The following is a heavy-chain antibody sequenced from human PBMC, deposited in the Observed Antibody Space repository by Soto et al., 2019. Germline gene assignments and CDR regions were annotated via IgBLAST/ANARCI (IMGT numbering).Heavy chain of an antibody. CDR2: IYYSGST. CDR1: GGSISSGGYY. V-gene: IGHV4-61*08. CDR3: ARDGREVRGVINGAFDI. Sequence: SETLSLTCTVSGGSISSGGYYWSWIRQPPGKGLEWIGYIYYSGSTNYNPSLKSRVTISVDTSKNQFSLKLSSVTAADTAVYYCARDGREVRGVINGAFDIWGQGTMVTVSS. J-gene: IGHJ3*02. D-gene: IGHD3-10*01.